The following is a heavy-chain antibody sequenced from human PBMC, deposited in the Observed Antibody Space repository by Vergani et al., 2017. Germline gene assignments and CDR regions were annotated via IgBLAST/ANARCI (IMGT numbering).Heavy chain of an antibody. Sequence: QVSLVESGGGVVQPGRSLTLTCSASGFGFKNFAMHWVRQAPGKGLEWVATISKDGTHDYYEPSVRGRFAVSRDNFKNTMYLQMDRLTTDDTAVYFCARVWTYIFVSSSDYSYLLYYWVQGMLVTVSS. CDR2: ISKDGTHD. J-gene: IGHJ4*02. CDR3: ARVWTYIFVSSSDYSYLLYY. D-gene: IGHD3-22*01. CDR1: GFGFKNFA. V-gene: IGHV3-30*03.